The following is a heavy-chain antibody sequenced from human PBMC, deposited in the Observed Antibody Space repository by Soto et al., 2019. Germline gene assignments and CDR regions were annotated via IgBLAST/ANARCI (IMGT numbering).Heavy chain of an antibody. CDR1: GMSISSYY. D-gene: IGHD1-1*01. V-gene: IGHV4-59*01. CDR2: IYYNGNT. Sequence: PSETLSLTCSVSGMSISSYYWSWIRQPPGKGLEWIWYIYYNGNTNYNPALKSRVAISADTSKNQFSLRLSSVTAADTAVYYCARTEYLQAFDFWGQGTLVTSPQ. CDR3: ARTEYLQAFDF. J-gene: IGHJ4*02.